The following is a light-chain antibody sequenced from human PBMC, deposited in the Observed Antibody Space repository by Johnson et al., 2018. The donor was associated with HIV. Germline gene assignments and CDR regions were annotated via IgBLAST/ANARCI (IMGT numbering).Light chain of an antibody. CDR2: ENN. CDR1: SSNIGNNY. J-gene: IGLJ1*01. Sequence: QSVLTQPPSVSAAPGQKVTISCSGSSSNIGNNYVSWYQQLPGTAPKLLIYENNKRPSGIPDRFSGSKSGTSATLGITGLQTGDEAEYYCGTWDSSLSASYVFGTWTKVTVL. V-gene: IGLV1-51*02. CDR3: GTWDSSLSASYV.